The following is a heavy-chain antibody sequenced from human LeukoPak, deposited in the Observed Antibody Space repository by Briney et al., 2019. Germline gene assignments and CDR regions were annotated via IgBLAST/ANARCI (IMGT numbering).Heavy chain of an antibody. CDR1: GFTFSSYS. CDR2: ISSRSSTI. D-gene: IGHD2-2*01. J-gene: IGHJ4*02. Sequence: PGGSLRLSYAASGFTFSSYSMNWVRQAPGKGLEWVSYISSRSSTIYYAGSVKGRFTISRDDAKNSLYLQMNSLRAEDTAVYYCARALGYCSSASCYYFDNWGQGTLVTVSS. CDR3: ARALGYCSSASCYYFDN. V-gene: IGHV3-48*01.